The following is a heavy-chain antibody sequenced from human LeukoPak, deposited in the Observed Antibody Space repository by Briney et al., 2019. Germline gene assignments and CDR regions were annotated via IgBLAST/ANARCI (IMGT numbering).Heavy chain of an antibody. CDR3: AKTGVVVAANPYYGMDV. CDR2: ISGSGGST. Sequence: HPGGSLRLSCAASGFTFSSYAMSWVRQAPGKGLEWVSAISGSGGSTYYADSVKGRFTISRDNSKNTLYPQMNSLRAEDTAVYYCAKTGVVVAANPYYGMDVWGKGTTVTVSS. D-gene: IGHD2-15*01. J-gene: IGHJ6*04. CDR1: GFTFSSYA. V-gene: IGHV3-23*01.